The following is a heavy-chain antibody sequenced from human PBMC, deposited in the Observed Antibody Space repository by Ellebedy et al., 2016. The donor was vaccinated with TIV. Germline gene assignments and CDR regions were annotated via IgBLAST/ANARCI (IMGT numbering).Heavy chain of an antibody. CDR3: FFFRRYNGDVDC. J-gene: IGHJ4*02. D-gene: IGHD1-1*01. Sequence: PGGSLRLSCEAFGFTFNNAWMNWVRQVPGKGLEWVGRIKSRTEGATRDYAAPVKGRFTISRDDSKNMLYLQMSNVRVEDTGVYYCFFFRRYNGDVDCWGQGTLVTVSS. V-gene: IGHV3-15*07. CDR2: IKSRTEGATR. CDR1: GFTFNNAW.